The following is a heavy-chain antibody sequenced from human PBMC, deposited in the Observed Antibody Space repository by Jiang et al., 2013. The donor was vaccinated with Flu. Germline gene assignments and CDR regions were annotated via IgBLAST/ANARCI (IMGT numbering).Heavy chain of an antibody. J-gene: IGHJ4*01. CDR3: ARMRYECGGDCYWTFDF. CDR1: GFSLSDPTMG. D-gene: IGHD2-21*02. V-gene: IGHV2-26*01. CDR2: IFSKDEK. Sequence: KPTQTLTLTCTVSGFSLSDPTMGVGWIRQPPGKALQLLAHIFSKDEKSYNTSLRRRLTISKDTSKSLVVLTMTNLDRADTATYYCARMRYECGGDCYWTFDFWG.